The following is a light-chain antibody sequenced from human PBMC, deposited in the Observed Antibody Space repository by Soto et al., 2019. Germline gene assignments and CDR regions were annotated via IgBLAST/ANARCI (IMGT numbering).Light chain of an antibody. V-gene: IGKV3-20*01. CDR1: QSVSSK. CDR2: DAS. Sequence: EIVLTQSPGTLSLSPGERATLSCRASQSVSSKLAWYQQKPGQAPRLLIYDASSRATGIPDRFSGGGSGTDFTLTISRLEPEDFAVYYCQQFSSYPLTFGGGTKVDNK. CDR3: QQFSSYPLT. J-gene: IGKJ4*01.